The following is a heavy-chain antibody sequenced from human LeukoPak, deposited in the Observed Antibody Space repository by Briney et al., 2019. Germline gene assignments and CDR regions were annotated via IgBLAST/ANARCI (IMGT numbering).Heavy chain of an antibody. D-gene: IGHD1-1*01. Sequence: SETLSLTCTVSGGSIGSYYWSWIRQPPGKGLEWIGYISYSGSTNFNPSLKSRVTISVDTSKNQFSLKLSSVTAADTAVYYCAREGTAGTNLNWFDPWGQGTLVTVSS. V-gene: IGHV4-59*01. CDR2: ISYSGST. J-gene: IGHJ5*02. CDR1: GGSIGSYY. CDR3: AREGTAGTNLNWFDP.